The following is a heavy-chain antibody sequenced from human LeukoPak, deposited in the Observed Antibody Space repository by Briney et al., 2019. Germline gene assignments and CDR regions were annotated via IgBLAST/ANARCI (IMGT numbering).Heavy chain of an antibody. D-gene: IGHD6-19*01. V-gene: IGHV1-2*02. CDR2: INPNSGGT. Sequence: ASVKVSCKASGYTFTDYYMHWVRQTPGQGLEWMGWINPNSGGTNYAQKFQGRVTMTRDTSISTAYMELSRLRSDDTAVYYCARGLGYSSEHWGQGTLVTVSS. J-gene: IGHJ1*01. CDR3: ARGLGYSSEH. CDR1: GYTFTDYY.